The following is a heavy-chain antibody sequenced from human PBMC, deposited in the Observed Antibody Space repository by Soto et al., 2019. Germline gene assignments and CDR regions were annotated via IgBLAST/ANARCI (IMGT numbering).Heavy chain of an antibody. CDR3: ARDRWGSGWSPMQYYYYGMDV. CDR2: IYYSGST. CDR1: GGSISSYY. Sequence: SETLSLTCTVSGGSISSYYWSWIRQPPGKGLEWIGYIYYSGSTNYNPSLKSRVTISVDTSKNQFSLKLSSVTAADTAVYYCARDRWGSGWSPMQYYYYGMDVWGQGTTVTVSS. J-gene: IGHJ6*02. D-gene: IGHD6-19*01. V-gene: IGHV4-59*01.